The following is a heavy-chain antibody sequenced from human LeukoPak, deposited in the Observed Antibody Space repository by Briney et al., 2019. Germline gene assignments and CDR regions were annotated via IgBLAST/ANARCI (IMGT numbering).Heavy chain of an antibody. V-gene: IGHV4-39*07. Sequence: SETLSLTCTVSGGSISSSSYYWGWIRQPPGKGLEWIGSIYYSGSTYYNPSLKSRVTISVDTSKNQFSLKLSSVTAADTAVYYCARESPGATFGGVSFGNWFDPWGQGTLVTVSS. CDR2: IYYSGST. CDR3: ARESPGATFGGVSFGNWFDP. CDR1: GGSISSSSYY. J-gene: IGHJ5*02. D-gene: IGHD3-16*01.